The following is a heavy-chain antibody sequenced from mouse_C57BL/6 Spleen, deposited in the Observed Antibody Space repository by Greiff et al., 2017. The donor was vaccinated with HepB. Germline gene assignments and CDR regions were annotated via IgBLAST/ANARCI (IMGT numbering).Heavy chain of an antibody. J-gene: IGHJ3*01. CDR3: ASPSYGSSVAWFAY. D-gene: IGHD1-1*01. V-gene: IGHV3-6*01. Sequence: EVQLVESGPGLVKPSQSLSLTCSVTGYSITSGYYWNWIRQFPGNKLEWMGYISYDGSNNYNPSLKNRISITRDTSKNQFFLKLNSVTTEDTATYYCASPSYGSSVAWFAYWGQGTLVTVSA. CDR1: GYSITSGYY. CDR2: ISYDGSN.